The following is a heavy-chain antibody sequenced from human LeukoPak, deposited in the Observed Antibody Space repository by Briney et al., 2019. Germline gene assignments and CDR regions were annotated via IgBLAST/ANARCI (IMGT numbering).Heavy chain of an antibody. Sequence: SGTLSLICGVSGGSISLRSNIGRSWVRQPPGKGLEWIGEIFHSGSTNYNPSLKSRVTISVDKSKNQFSLKLSSLTAADTAVYYCARDLHGGNSFSPEGYLDLPVRRRMVTVSS. D-gene: IGHD4-23*01. CDR3: ARDLHGGNSFSPEGYLDL. J-gene: IGHJ2*01. V-gene: IGHV4-4*02. CDR1: GGSISLRSNIG. CDR2: IFHSGST.